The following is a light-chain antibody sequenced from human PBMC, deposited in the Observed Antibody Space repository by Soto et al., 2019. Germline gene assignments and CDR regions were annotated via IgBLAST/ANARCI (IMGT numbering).Light chain of an antibody. CDR3: QSYDSDVV. CDR2: GNS. V-gene: IGLV1-40*01. J-gene: IGLJ2*01. Sequence: QSVLTQPPSVSGAPGQRVTISCTGSSSNIGAGYDVHWYQQFPGTAPKLLIYGNSNRPSGVPDRFSGSKSGTSASLAITGLQAEDEADYYCQSYDSDVVFGGGTKLTVL. CDR1: SSNIGAGYD.